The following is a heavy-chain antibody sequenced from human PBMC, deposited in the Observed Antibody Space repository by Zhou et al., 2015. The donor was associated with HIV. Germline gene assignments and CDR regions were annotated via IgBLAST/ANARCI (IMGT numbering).Heavy chain of an antibody. Sequence: QVQLVESGGGVVQPGGSLRLSCAASGFTFSSYGMHWVRQAPGKGLEWVAFIRYDGSNKYYADSVKGRFTISRDNSKNTLYLQMNSLRADDTAVYYCARGDPILPNSFWSGYFLSWGQGTLVTVSS. J-gene: IGHJ5*02. CDR3: ARGDPILPNSFWSGYFLS. V-gene: IGHV3-30*02. CDR2: IRYDGSNK. D-gene: IGHD3-3*01. CDR1: GFTFSSYG.